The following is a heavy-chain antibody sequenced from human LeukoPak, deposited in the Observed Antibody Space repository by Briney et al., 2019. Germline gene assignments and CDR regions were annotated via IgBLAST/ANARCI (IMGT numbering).Heavy chain of an antibody. CDR2: TNTDGRST. Sequence: GGSLRLSCAASGFTLSSYWVHWVRQAPGKGLEWVSRTNTDGRSTSYADSVKGRFTMSRDNAKNTVYLEMNSLRAEDTAVYYCARSRAPDYWGQGTLVTVSS. J-gene: IGHJ4*02. CDR3: ARSRAPDY. V-gene: IGHV3-74*01. CDR1: GFTLSSYW.